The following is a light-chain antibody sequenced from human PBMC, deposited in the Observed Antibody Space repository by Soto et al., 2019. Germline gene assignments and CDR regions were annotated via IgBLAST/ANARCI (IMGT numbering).Light chain of an antibody. J-gene: IGKJ4*01. CDR1: QYINTR. CDR3: QQYNNWVT. Sequence: EIVLTQSPATLSSFPGDRVTLSCRASQYINTRLAWYQHRPGQAPRLLIYGASTRATGIPARFSGSGSGTEFTLTISSLQSEDFAVYYCQQYNNWVTFGGGTKVDIK. V-gene: IGKV3-15*01. CDR2: GAS.